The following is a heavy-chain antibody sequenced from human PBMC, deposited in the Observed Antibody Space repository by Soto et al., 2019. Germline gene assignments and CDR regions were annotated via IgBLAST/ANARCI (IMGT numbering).Heavy chain of an antibody. D-gene: IGHD4-17*01. J-gene: IGHJ5*02. Sequence: QVQLVQSGAEVKKPGASVKVSCKASGYTFTGYYMHWVRQAPGQGLERMGWINPNSGGTNNAQKFQGRVTMTRDTSISTAYMELSRLRSDDTAVYYCARDSNDTVTTFEWFDRFDPWGQGALVTVSS. CDR2: INPNSGGT. CDR1: GYTFTGYY. CDR3: ARDSNDTVTTFEWFDRFDP. V-gene: IGHV1-2*02.